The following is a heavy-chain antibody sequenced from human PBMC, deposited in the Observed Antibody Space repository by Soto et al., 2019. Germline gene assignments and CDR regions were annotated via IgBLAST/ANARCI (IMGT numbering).Heavy chain of an antibody. CDR1: GFTFRTYA. V-gene: IGHV3-23*01. D-gene: IGHD3-16*02. Sequence: GGSLRLSCTASGFTFRTYAMTWFRQAPGKGLEWVSAISGSAGTFYATSVRGRFTISRDNSRSTVYLQMHSLRAEDSAIYYCAKEKDYDFNWGSDRFTSHYWGRGTLVTVSS. CDR3: AKEKDYDFNWGSDRFTSHY. J-gene: IGHJ4*02. CDR2: ISGSAGT.